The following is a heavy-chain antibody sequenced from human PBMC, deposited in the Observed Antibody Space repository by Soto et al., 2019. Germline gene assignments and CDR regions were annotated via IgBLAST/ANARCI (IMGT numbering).Heavy chain of an antibody. CDR1: GYSFTSYW. D-gene: IGHD3-22*01. CDR3: ARTYYYDSSGYYSEYFQH. V-gene: IGHV5-10-1*01. CDR2: IDPSDSYT. Sequence: GESLKISCKGSGYSFTSYWISWVRQMPGKGLEWMGRIDPSDSYTNYSPSFHGHVTISADKSISTAYLQWSSLKASDTAMYYCARTYYYDSSGYYSEYFQHWGQGTLVTVSS. J-gene: IGHJ1*01.